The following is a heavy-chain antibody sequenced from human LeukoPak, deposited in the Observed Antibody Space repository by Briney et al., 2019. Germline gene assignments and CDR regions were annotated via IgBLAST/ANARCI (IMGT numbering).Heavy chain of an antibody. CDR1: GGSFSGYY. CDR3: GTHRSSSIGAFDI. CDR2: INHSGST. V-gene: IGHV4-34*01. J-gene: IGHJ3*02. Sequence: SETLSLTCAVYGGSFSGYYWSWLRQPPGKGLEWIGEINHSGSTNYNPSLKSRVTISVDTSKNQFSLKLSSVTAADTAVYYCGTHRSSSIGAFDIWGQGTTVTVSS. D-gene: IGHD6-6*01.